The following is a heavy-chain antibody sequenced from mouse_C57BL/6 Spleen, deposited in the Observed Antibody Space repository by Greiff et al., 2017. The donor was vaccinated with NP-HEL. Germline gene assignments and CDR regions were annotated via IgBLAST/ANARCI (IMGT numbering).Heavy chain of an antibody. CDR3: ARDYYGSSYGWFAY. CDR2: IHPNSGST. V-gene: IGHV1-64*01. Sequence: QLQQPGAELVKPGASVKLSCKASGYTFTSYWMHWVKQRPGQGLEWIGMIHPNSGSTYYNEKFKSKDTLTVDKSSSTAYMQLSSLTSEDSAVYYCARDYYGSSYGWFAYWGQGTLVTVSA. J-gene: IGHJ3*01. CDR1: GYTFTSYW. D-gene: IGHD1-1*01.